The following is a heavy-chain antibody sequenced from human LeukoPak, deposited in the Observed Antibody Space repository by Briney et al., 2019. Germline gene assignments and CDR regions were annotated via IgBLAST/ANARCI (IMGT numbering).Heavy chain of an antibody. CDR1: GFTFSNYG. CDR3: AKLGLAAAGQRGYFDY. J-gene: IGHJ4*02. Sequence: HPGGSLRLSCVASGFTFSNYGMHWVRQAPGKGLEWVAVISSDGSNKYYADSVKGRFTISRDDSKNTLYLQVNSLRADDTAVYYCAKLGLAAAGQRGYFDYWGQGTLVTVSS. V-gene: IGHV3-30*18. CDR2: ISSDGSNK. D-gene: IGHD6-13*01.